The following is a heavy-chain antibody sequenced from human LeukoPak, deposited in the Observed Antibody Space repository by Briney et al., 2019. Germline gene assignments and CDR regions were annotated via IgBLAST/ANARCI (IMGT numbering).Heavy chain of an antibody. CDR3: ARAIYESGSGEFDY. J-gene: IGHJ4*02. CDR1: GGSISSYY. V-gene: IGHV4-59*01. CDR2: IYYSGST. D-gene: IGHD3-10*01. Sequence: SETLSLTCTVSGGSISSYYWSWIRQPPGKGLEWIGYIYYSGSTNYSPSLKSRVTISVDTSKNQFSLKLSSVTAADTAVYYCARAIYESGSGEFDYWGQGTLITVSS.